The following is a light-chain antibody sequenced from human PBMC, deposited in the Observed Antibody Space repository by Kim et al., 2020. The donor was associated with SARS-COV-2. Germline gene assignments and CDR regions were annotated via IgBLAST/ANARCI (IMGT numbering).Light chain of an antibody. J-gene: IGKJ2*01. Sequence: SVTPREKVTITCRASQNIGTNMHWYQQKPGQSPKLLIKYTSQSLSGVPSRFSGSGSGTDFTLTINSLEAEDAATYYCHQSSRLPHTFGQGTKLEI. CDR3: HQSSRLPHT. CDR1: QNIGTN. V-gene: IGKV6-21*01. CDR2: YTS.